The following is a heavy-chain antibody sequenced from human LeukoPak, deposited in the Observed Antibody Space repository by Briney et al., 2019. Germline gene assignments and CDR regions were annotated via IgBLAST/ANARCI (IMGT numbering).Heavy chain of an antibody. CDR1: GFTCSDYS. CDR3: LMLRSNSDRSGYYYYYNY. J-gene: IGHJ4*02. CDR2: INPTSTSI. Sequence: GGSLRLSCAASGFTCSDYSINWVRQAPGEGLEWVSSINPTSTSIYYGDAVKAQFIISRENAKSSLFVKMNSLRDEDTAVYYCLMLRSNSDRSGYYYYYNYWGQGTLVTVSS. D-gene: IGHD3-22*01. V-gene: IGHV3-21*01.